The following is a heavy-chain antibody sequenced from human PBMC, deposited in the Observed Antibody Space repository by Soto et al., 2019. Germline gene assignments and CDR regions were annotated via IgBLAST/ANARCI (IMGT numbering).Heavy chain of an antibody. CDR2: ISYDGSNK. V-gene: IGHV3-30*03. CDR3: LTTVVTTVR. J-gene: IGHJ4*02. Sequence: QVQLVESGGGVVQPGRSLRLSCAASGFTFSSYGMHWVRRAPGKGLEWVAVISYDGSNKYYADSVKGRFTISRDNSKNTLYLQMNSLRAEDTAVYYCLTTVVTTVRRGQGTLVTVSS. CDR1: GFTFSSYG. D-gene: IGHD4-17*01.